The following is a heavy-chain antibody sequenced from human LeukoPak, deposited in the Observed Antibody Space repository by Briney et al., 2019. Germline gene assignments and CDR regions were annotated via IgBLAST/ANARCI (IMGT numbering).Heavy chain of an antibody. Sequence: PGGSLRLSCAASGFTFSNAWMSWVRQAPGKGLEWVGRIKSKTDGGTTDYAAPVKGRFTISRDDSKNTLYLQMNSLKTEDTAVYYCTTPPSLLVTAIPLGGMDVWGQGTTVTVSS. D-gene: IGHD2-21*02. CDR2: IKSKTDGGTT. CDR1: GFTFSNAW. J-gene: IGHJ6*02. V-gene: IGHV3-15*01. CDR3: TTPPSLLVTAIPLGGMDV.